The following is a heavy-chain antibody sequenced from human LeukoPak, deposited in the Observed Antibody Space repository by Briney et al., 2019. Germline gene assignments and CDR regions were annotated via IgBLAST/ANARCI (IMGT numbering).Heavy chain of an antibody. CDR3: ARVVGRVQYSSGWGGFDY. V-gene: IGHV4-59*01. Sequence: SETLSLTCTVSGGSLSSYYWSWIRQPPGKGLEWIGYIYYSGSTNYNPSLKSRVTISVDTSKNQFSLKLSSVTAADTAVYYCARVVGRVQYSSGWGGFDYWGQGTLVTVSS. CDR2: IYYSGST. J-gene: IGHJ4*02. CDR1: GGSLSSYY. D-gene: IGHD6-19*01.